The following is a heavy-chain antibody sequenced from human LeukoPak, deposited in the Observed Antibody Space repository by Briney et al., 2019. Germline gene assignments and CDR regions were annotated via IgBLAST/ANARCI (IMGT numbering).Heavy chain of an antibody. CDR3: ARGNAHAFDI. J-gene: IGHJ3*02. Sequence: GGSLRLSCAASGFRFSNYWMSWVRQAPGKGLEWVANIKQDGSEKYYVDSVKGRFTISRDNAENTLYLQMNSLRAEDTAVYFCARGNAHAFDIWGQGTMVTVSS. CDR1: GFRFSNYW. V-gene: IGHV3-7*01. D-gene: IGHD1-1*01. CDR2: IKQDGSEK.